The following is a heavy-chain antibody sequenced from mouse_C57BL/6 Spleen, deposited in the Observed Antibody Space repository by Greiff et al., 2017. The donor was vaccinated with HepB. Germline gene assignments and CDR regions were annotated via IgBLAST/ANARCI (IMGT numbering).Heavy chain of an antibody. CDR2: INPGSGGT. CDR1: GYAFTNYL. V-gene: IGHV1-54*01. CDR3: ARSVHYYGSAWFAY. J-gene: IGHJ3*01. D-gene: IGHD1-1*01. Sequence: VQLQQSGAELVRPGTSVKVSCKASGYAFTNYLIEWVKQRPGQGLEWIGVINPGSGGTNYNEKFKGKATLTADKSSSTAYMQLSSLTSEDSAVYFCARSVHYYGSAWFAYWGQGTLVTVSA.